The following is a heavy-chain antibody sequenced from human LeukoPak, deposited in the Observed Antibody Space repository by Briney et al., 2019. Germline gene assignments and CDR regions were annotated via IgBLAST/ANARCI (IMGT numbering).Heavy chain of an antibody. CDR3: AVGKYGGYWVISGDN. V-gene: IGHV3-11*03. CDR2: FSSDGSYT. CDR1: GFTFSYYY. D-gene: IGHD5-12*01. Sequence: GVYLRLSCVASGFTFSYYYMSWIRQAPGKGLEWVSYFSSDGSYTKYVDSVKGRFTISRDNAKNSLYLQMNSLRAEDTAIYYCAVGKYGGYWVISGDNWGQGTLDTLSS. J-gene: IGHJ4*02.